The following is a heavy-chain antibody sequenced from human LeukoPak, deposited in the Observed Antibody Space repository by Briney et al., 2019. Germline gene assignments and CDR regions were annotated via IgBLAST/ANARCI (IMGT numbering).Heavy chain of an antibody. J-gene: IGHJ4*02. D-gene: IGHD3-10*01. Sequence: PGGSLRLSCAASGFSFSSYAVSWVRQAPGKGLEWVSTISGSADSTFYTDSVKGRFTISRDNSKNTLYMQMNSLRAEDSAVYYCAKGRISESGSYYPSPLDYWGQGTLVTVSS. V-gene: IGHV3-23*01. CDR1: GFSFSSYA. CDR2: ISGSADST. CDR3: AKGRISESGSYYPSPLDY.